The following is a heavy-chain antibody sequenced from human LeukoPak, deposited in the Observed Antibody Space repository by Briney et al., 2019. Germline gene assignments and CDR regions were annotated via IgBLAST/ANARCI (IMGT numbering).Heavy chain of an antibody. CDR2: FDPEDGET. CDR1: GYILTELS. V-gene: IGHV1-24*01. J-gene: IGHJ4*02. Sequence: GASVKVSCKVSGYILTELSMHWVRQAPGKGLEWMGGFDPEDGETIYAQKFQGRVTMTEDTSTDTAYMELSSLRSEDTAVYYCAIWRWELPYFDYWGQGTLVTISS. D-gene: IGHD1-26*01. CDR3: AIWRWELPYFDY.